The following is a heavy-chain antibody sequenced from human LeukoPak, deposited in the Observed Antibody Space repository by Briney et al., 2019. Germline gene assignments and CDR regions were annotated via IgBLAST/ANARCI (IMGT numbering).Heavy chain of an antibody. D-gene: IGHD3-22*01. Sequence: GRSLRLSCSASGFSLIDYGINWVRQAPGQGLEWVGFIRSKTSGGTEYGPSVKGRVIISRDESKNIAYLEMDSLKTEDTAVYYCNRWHISGVGYSNVWGPGTLVTVSS. CDR1: GFSLIDYG. CDR3: NRWHISGVGYSNV. J-gene: IGHJ4*02. CDR2: IRSKTSGGT. V-gene: IGHV3-49*04.